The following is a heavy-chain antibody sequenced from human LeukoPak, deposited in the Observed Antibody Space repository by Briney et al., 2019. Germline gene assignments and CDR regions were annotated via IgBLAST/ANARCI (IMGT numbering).Heavy chain of an antibody. Sequence: SETLSLTCAVYGGSFSGYYWSWIRQSPGKGLEWIGEINQSGSTNYNPSLKSRVTISVDTSKNQFSLKLSSVTAADTAVYYCAGGEEVVTPFPPYNWFDPWGQGTLVTVSS. CDR2: INQSGST. D-gene: IGHD4-23*01. CDR3: AGGEEVVTPFPPYNWFDP. CDR1: GGSFSGYY. V-gene: IGHV4-34*01. J-gene: IGHJ5*02.